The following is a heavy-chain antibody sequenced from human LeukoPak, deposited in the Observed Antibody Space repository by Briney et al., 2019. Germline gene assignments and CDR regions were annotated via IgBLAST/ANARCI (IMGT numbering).Heavy chain of an antibody. V-gene: IGHV3-23*01. CDR2: ISGSGGNT. CDR1: GFTFSSYA. D-gene: IGHD3-10*01. Sequence: GGSLRLSCAASGFTFSSYAMTWVRQAPGKGLEWVSVISGSGGNTYYADSVKGRFTISRDNAKNSLYLQMNSLRAEDTTVYYCARDPGGYMDVWGKGTTVTISS. J-gene: IGHJ6*03. CDR3: ARDPGGYMDV.